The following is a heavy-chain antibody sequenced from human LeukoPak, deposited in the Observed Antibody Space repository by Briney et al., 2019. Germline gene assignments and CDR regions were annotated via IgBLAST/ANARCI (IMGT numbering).Heavy chain of an antibody. CDR3: AKATLGGPYCYYGMDV. CDR1: GFTFSSYG. D-gene: IGHD4-23*01. J-gene: IGHJ6*02. V-gene: IGHV3-30*18. CDR2: ISYDGSNK. Sequence: GGSLRLSCAASGFTFSSYGMHRVRQAPGKGLEWVAVISYDGSNKYYADSVKGRFTISRDNSKNTLYLQMNSLRAEDTAVYYCAKATLGGPYCYYGMDVWGQGTTVTVSS.